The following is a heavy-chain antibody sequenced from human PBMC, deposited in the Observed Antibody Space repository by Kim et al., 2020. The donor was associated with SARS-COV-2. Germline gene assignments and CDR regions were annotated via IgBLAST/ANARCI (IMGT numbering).Heavy chain of an antibody. V-gene: IGHV4-59*01. CDR3: ARYTVLYAFDI. D-gene: IGHD4-17*01. CDR2: IYYSGST. CDR1: GGSISSYY. J-gene: IGHJ3*02. Sequence: SETLSLTCTVSGGSISSYYWSWIRQPPGKGLEWIGYIYYSGSTNYNPSLKSRVTISVDTSKNQFSLKLSSVTAADTAVYYCARYTVLYAFDIWGQGTMVTVSS.